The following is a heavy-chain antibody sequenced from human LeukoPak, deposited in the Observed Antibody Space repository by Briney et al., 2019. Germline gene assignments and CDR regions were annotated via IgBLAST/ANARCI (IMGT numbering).Heavy chain of an antibody. J-gene: IGHJ4*02. CDR3: ARGARAGYNLEPFDY. CDR1: GGSISRSSYY. Sequence: SETLSLTCSVSGGSISRSSYYWGWVRQPPGKGLEWIATIYYSGSTQYNPSLKSRVTISLDTSKNQFSLKLSSVTAADTAVYYCARGARAGYNLEPFDYWGQGTLVTVSS. CDR2: IYYSGST. V-gene: IGHV4-39*07. D-gene: IGHD5-24*01.